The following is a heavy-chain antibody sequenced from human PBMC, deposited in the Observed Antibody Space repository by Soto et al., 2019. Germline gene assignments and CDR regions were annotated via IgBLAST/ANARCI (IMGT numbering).Heavy chain of an antibody. J-gene: IGHJ4*02. D-gene: IGHD6-13*01. CDR2: VYYSGTT. CDR1: GGSISSYY. V-gene: IGHV4-59*01. Sequence: QVQLQESGPGLVKPSETLSLTCTVSGGSISSYYWTWLRQPPGKGLEWVGYVYYSGTTYYNPSLQSRVTISVDTSKNQFSLKVKSVTAADTAIYYCARAGSTWRDFFDYWGQGSLVTVSS. CDR3: ARAGSTWRDFFDY.